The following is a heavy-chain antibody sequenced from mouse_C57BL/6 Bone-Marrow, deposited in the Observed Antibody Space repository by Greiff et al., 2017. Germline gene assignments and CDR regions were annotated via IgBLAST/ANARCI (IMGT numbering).Heavy chain of an antibody. CDR1: GFTFSSYG. V-gene: IGHV5-6*01. D-gene: IGHD2-5*01. CDR3: ASLSKRGNY. J-gene: IGHJ2*01. CDR2: ISSGGSYT. Sequence: EVKLVESGGDLVKPGGSLKLSCAASGFTFSSYGMSWVRQTPDKRLEWVATISSGGSYTYYPDSVKGRFTISRDNAKNTLYLQMSSLKAEDTAMYYCASLSKRGNYWGQGTTLTVSS.